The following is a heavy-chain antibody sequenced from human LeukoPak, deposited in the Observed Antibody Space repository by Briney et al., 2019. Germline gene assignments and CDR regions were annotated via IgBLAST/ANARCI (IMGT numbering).Heavy chain of an antibody. D-gene: IGHD3-10*01. CDR1: GFTFSGSA. Sequence: PGGSLRLSCAASGFTFSGSAMHWVRQASGKGLEWVGRIRSKANSYATASAASVKGRFTISRDDSKNTAYLQMNSLKTEDTAVYYCTRLKGSGTPSSHYHMDVWGKGTTVTVSS. J-gene: IGHJ6*03. V-gene: IGHV3-73*01. CDR2: IRSKANSYAT. CDR3: TRLKGSGTPSSHYHMDV.